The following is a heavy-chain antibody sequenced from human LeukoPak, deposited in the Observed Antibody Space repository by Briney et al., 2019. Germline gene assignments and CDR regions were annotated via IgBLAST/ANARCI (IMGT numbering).Heavy chain of an antibody. CDR1: GFSFSSFS. V-gene: IGHV3-21*01. D-gene: IGHD3-16*01. CDR2: ISGGSSFT. J-gene: IGHJ4*02. CDR3: ARDGANFDY. Sequence: GGSLRLSCAASGFSFSSFSMNWVRQAPGKGLEWVSYISGGSSFTYYVDSVKGRFPISRDNAKNSLYLQMNSLRAEDTAVYYCARDGANFDYWGQGTLVTVSS.